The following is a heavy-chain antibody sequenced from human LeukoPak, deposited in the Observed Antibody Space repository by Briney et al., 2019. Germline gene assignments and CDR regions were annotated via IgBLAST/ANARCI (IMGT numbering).Heavy chain of an antibody. D-gene: IGHD6-13*01. Sequence: HTGGSLRLSCAASGFTFSSYAMSWVRQAPGKGLEWVSAISGSGGSTYYADSVKGRFTISRDNSKNTLYLQMNSLRAEDTAVYYCAKDPYSVLGAAAGLNWFDPWGQGTLVTVSS. CDR3: AKDPYSVLGAAAGLNWFDP. J-gene: IGHJ5*02. V-gene: IGHV3-23*01. CDR2: ISGSGGST. CDR1: GFTFSSYA.